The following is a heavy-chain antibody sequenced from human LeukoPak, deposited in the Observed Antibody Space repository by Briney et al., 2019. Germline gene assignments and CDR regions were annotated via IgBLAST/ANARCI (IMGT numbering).Heavy chain of an antibody. Sequence: PSETLSLTCTVSGGSISSYYWSWIRQPPGKGLEWIGYIYYSGSTNYNPSLKSRVTISVDTSKNQFSLKLSSVTAADTAVYYCARLVGFTMPGEKYYFDYWGQGTLVTVSS. CDR2: IYYSGST. V-gene: IGHV4-59*08. D-gene: IGHD3-10*01. J-gene: IGHJ4*02. CDR1: GGSISSYY. CDR3: ARLVGFTMPGEKYYFDY.